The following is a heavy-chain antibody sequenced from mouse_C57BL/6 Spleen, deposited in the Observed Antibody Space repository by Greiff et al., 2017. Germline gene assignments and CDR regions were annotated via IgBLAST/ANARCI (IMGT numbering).Heavy chain of an antibody. Sequence: QVQLQQPGAELVRPGTSVKLSCKASGYTFTSYWMHWVKQRPGPGLEWIGVIDPSDSYTNYNQKFKGKATLTVDTSSSTAYMQLSSLTSEDSAVXYYARTDYPGYFDYWGQGTTLTVSS. CDR1: GYTFTSYW. D-gene: IGHD1-1*02. CDR3: ARTDYPGYFDY. J-gene: IGHJ2*01. CDR2: IDPSDSYT. V-gene: IGHV1-59*01.